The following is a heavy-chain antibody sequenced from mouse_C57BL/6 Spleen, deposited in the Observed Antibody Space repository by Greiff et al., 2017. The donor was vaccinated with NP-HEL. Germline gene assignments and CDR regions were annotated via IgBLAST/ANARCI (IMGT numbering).Heavy chain of an antibody. J-gene: IGHJ3*01. CDR3: ARNGLLAGFAY. CDR2: IDPSDSYT. CDR1: GYTFTSYW. V-gene: IGHV1-69*01. Sequence: VQLQQPGAELVMPGASVKLSCKASGYTFTSYWMHWVKQRPGQGLEWIGEIDPSDSYTNYNQKFKGKSTLTVDKSSSTAYMQLSSLTSEDSAVYYCARNGLLAGFAYWGQGTLVTVSA. D-gene: IGHD3-1*01.